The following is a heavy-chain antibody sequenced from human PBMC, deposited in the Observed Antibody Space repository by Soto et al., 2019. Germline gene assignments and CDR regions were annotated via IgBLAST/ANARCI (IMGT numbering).Heavy chain of an antibody. D-gene: IGHD1-26*01. CDR2: IYSGGST. V-gene: IGHV3-53*01. CDR3: AREWELPNYYGMDV. CDR1: GFTVSSNY. Sequence: PGGSLRLSCAASGFTVSSNYMSWVRQAPGKGLEWVSVIYSGGSTYYADSVKGRFTISRDNSKNMVHLQMNSLRAEDTAVYYCAREWELPNYYGMDVWGQGTTVTVSS. J-gene: IGHJ6*02.